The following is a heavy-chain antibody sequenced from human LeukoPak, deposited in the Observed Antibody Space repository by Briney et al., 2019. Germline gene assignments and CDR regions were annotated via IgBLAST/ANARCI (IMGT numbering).Heavy chain of an antibody. J-gene: IGHJ4*02. CDR3: ARLSGRDFDF. Sequence: GESLKISCKIGGYGFTTYWIVWVRLMSGEGLEWMGIIYPGDSETRYSPSFQGQVTMSVDKSISTAYLQWSSLKSSDTAMYYCARLSGRDFDFWGQGTLVTVSS. CDR2: IYPGDSET. V-gene: IGHV5-51*01. CDR1: GYGFTTYW. D-gene: IGHD1-26*01.